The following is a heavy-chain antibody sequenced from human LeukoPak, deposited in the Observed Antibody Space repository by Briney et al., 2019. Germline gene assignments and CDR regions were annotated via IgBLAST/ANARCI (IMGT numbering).Heavy chain of an antibody. D-gene: IGHD2-21*02. J-gene: IGHJ5*02. CDR3: ARGVDGGNSDWFDP. Sequence: SVKVSCKASGGTFSSYAISWVRQAPGQGLKWMGRIIPILGIANYAQKFQGRVTITADKSTSTAYMELSSLRSEDTAVYYCARGVDGGNSDWFDPWGQGTLVTVSS. CDR2: IIPILGIA. CDR1: GGTFSSYA. V-gene: IGHV1-69*04.